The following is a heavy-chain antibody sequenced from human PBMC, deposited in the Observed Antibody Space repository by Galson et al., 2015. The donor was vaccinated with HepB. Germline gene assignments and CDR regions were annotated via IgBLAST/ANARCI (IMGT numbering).Heavy chain of an antibody. J-gene: IGHJ6*03. Sequence: SVKVSCKASGGTFSSYAISWVRQAPGQGLEWMGGIIPIFGTANYAQKFQGRVTITADESTSTAYMELSSLRSEDTAVYYGARVGYCSSTSCYQPMDVWGKGTTVTVSS. CDR1: GGTFSSYA. D-gene: IGHD2-2*01. CDR3: ARVGYCSSTSCYQPMDV. V-gene: IGHV1-69*13. CDR2: IIPIFGTA.